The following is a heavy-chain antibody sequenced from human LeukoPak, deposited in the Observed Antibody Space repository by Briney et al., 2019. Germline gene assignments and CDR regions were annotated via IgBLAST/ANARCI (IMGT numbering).Heavy chain of an antibody. CDR3: ARELYAAFDY. CDR2: IYYSGST. V-gene: IGHV4-59*01. J-gene: IGHJ4*02. CDR1: GGSISSYC. D-gene: IGHD2/OR15-2a*01. Sequence: SETLSLTCTVSGGSISSYCWSWIRQPPGKGLEWIGYIYYSGSTNYNPSLKSRVTISVDTSKNQFSLKLSSVTAADTAVYYCARELYAAFDYWGPGTLVTVSS.